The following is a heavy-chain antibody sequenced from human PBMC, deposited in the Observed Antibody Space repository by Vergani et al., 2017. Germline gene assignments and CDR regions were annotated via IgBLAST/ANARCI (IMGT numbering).Heavy chain of an antibody. J-gene: IGHJ5*02. CDR3: AKDLGTSSGGGWFDP. CDR1: GFTSAGYA. D-gene: IGHD6-6*01. Sequence: EVQLDEPGGGLVLPGRSLRLSCVASGFTSAGYAMHWVRQAPGKGLEWVSGISWNSNSIGYAVSVKGRFTISRDNAKNSLYLQMNSLRAEDTALYYCAKDLGTSSGGGWFDPWGQGTLVTVSS. CDR2: ISWNSNSI. V-gene: IGHV3-9*02.